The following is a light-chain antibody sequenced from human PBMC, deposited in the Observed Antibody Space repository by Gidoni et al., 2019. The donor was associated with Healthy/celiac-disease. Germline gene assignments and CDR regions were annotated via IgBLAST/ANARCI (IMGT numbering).Light chain of an antibody. CDR2: AAS. V-gene: IGKV1-39*01. CDR1: QSISSY. CDR3: QQSYSTPLT. Sequence: DTQMTQSPSSLSASVGDRVTITCRASQSISSYLNWYQQKPGKAPKLLIYAASSLQSGVPSRFSGSGSGTDFTLTISSRQPEDFATYYCQQSYSTPLTFGPGTKVDIK. J-gene: IGKJ3*01.